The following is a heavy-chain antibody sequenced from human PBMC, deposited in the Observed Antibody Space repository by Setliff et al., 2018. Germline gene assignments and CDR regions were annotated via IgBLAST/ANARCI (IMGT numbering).Heavy chain of an antibody. Sequence: SETLSLTCTVSGVSIRSYYWSWIRQPPGKGLEWIGYIYHNGNTNFNPSLRSRVNMSVDTSNNQFVLNLKAVTAADTAVYYCARDYQGGWFDPWGPGTLVTVSS. CDR1: GVSIRSYY. J-gene: IGHJ5*02. CDR2: IYHNGNT. D-gene: IGHD3-16*01. V-gene: IGHV4-59*01. CDR3: ARDYQGGWFDP.